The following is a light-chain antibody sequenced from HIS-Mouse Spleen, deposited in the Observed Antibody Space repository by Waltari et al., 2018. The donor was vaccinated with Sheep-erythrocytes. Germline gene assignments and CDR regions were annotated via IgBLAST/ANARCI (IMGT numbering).Light chain of an antibody. V-gene: IGLV3-1*01. CDR1: KLGDKY. CDR3: QAWDSSKGV. CDR2: QDS. J-gene: IGLJ1*01. Sequence: SYELTQPPSVSVSPGQTASITCSGDKLGDKYACWYQQKPGQSPVLVIYQDSKRPSGIPVRFSGSNSGNTATLTISGTQAMDEADYYCQAWDSSKGVFGTGTKVTVL.